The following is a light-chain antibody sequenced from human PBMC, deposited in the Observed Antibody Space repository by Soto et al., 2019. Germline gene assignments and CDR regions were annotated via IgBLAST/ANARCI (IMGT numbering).Light chain of an antibody. CDR3: QQYNKWPLT. CDR2: GAS. V-gene: IGKV3-20*01. CDR1: QSVSSSY. J-gene: IGKJ4*01. Sequence: EIVLTQSPGALSLSPGERVTLSCRASQSVSSSYLVWYQQQPGQAPRLLIYGASTRAAGIPDRFSASGSGTDFTLTITRLEPEDFAVYYCQQYNKWPLTFGGGTKVEIK.